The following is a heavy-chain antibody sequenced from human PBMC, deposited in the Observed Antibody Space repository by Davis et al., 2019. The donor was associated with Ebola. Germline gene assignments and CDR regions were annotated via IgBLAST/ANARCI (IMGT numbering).Heavy chain of an antibody. CDR3: ARGSGWLSDD. D-gene: IGHD6-19*01. J-gene: IGHJ4*02. Sequence: PGGSLRLSCAASGFTFNNYAMSWVRQAPGKGLEWVSGISGSGASTYYADSGKGRFTISRDNSRNMVYLQMNSLRADDTGVYFCARGSGWLSDDWGQGTLVTVSS. CDR1: GFTFNNYA. CDR2: ISGSGAST. V-gene: IGHV3-23*01.